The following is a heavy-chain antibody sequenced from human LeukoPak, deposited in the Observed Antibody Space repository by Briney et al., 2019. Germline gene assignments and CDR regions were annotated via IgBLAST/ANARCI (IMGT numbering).Heavy chain of an antibody. CDR2: ISSSGNTI. V-gene: IGHV3-11*04. CDR1: GFTFSDYY. Sequence: PGGSLRLSCAASGFTFSDYYMSWIRQAPGKGLEWVSDISSSGNTIYYANSVKGRFTISRDNAKNSLYLQMNSLRAEDTAVYYCARSGVAGTWAIGYWGQGTLVTVSS. D-gene: IGHD6-19*01. CDR3: ARSGVAGTWAIGY. J-gene: IGHJ4*02.